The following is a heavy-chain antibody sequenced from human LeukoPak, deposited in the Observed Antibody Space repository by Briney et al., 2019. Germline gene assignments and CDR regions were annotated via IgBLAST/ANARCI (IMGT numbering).Heavy chain of an antibody. CDR3: ARQGGQWLAESAFDI. Sequence: GESLQISCQGSGYIFTSYWIGWVRQLPGKGLEWMGIIYPGDSDTRYSPSFQGQVTISADKSISTAYLQWSSLKASDTAMYYCARQGGQWLAESAFDIWGQGTMVTVSS. V-gene: IGHV5-51*01. D-gene: IGHD6-19*01. CDR1: GYIFTSYW. CDR2: IYPGDSDT. J-gene: IGHJ3*02.